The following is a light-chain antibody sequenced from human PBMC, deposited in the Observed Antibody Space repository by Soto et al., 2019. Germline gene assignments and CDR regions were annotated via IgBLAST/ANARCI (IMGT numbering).Light chain of an antibody. CDR3: QQYNSWPLT. V-gene: IGKV3-15*01. CDR2: GAS. J-gene: IGKJ4*01. Sequence: IVMTQSPATLSVSPGERATLSCRASQSVSSNLAWYQQRPGQAPRLLIYGASTRATGIPARFSGSGSGTEFTLTISSLQSEDFAVYYCQQYNSWPLTVGGGTKVEIK. CDR1: QSVSSN.